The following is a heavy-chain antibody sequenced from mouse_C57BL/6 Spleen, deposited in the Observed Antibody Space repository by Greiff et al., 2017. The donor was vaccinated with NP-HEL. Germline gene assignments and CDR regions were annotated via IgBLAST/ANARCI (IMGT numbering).Heavy chain of an antibody. CDR1: GFNIKDDY. Sequence: EVQRVESGAELVRPGASVKLSCTASGFNIKDDYMHWVKQRPEQGLEWIGWIDPENGDTEYASKFQGKATITADTSSNTAYLQLSSLTSEDTAVYYCTTRDSNYGAYWGQGTLVTVSA. CDR3: TTRDSNYGAY. CDR2: IDPENGDT. J-gene: IGHJ3*01. D-gene: IGHD2-5*01. V-gene: IGHV14-4*01.